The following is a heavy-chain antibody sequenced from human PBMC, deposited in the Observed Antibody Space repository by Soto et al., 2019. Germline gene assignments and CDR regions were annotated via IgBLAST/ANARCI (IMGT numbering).Heavy chain of an antibody. CDR3: TRATFGVGMDL. CDR1: GFTYNSYD. CDR2: MGGAGAR. V-gene: IGHV3-13*01. J-gene: IGHJ6*02. Sequence: EVQLVESGGGLVQPGGSLRLSCAAFGFTYNSYDMIWVRQVTGKGLEWIASMGGAGAREYSGSVKGRFIISRDNAKNSLYLKMDSLRVADTGVYYCTRATFGVGMDLWGHGTPVTVSS. D-gene: IGHD3-10*01.